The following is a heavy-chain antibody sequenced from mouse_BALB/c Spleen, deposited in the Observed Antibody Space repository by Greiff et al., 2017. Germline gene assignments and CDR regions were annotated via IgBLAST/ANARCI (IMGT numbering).Heavy chain of an antibody. CDR2: ISYDGSN. Sequence: EVQVVESGPGLVKPSQSLSLTCSVSGYSFTSGYYWNWIRQFPGNKLEWIGYISYDGSNNYNPTLKNRISITRDTSKNQFFLKLNSVTTEDTATYYCARGGDYGYYLDYWGQGTTLTVSS. J-gene: IGHJ2*01. V-gene: IGHV3-6*02. D-gene: IGHD1-1*02. CDR1: GYSFTSGYY. CDR3: ARGGDYGYYLDY.